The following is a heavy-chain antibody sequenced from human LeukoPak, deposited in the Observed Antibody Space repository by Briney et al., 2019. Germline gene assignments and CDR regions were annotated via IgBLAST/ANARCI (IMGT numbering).Heavy chain of an antibody. CDR2: INCYSSHI. J-gene: IGHJ4*02. D-gene: IGHD5/OR15-5a*01. V-gene: IGHV3-21*01. CDR1: GFTFSTSA. Sequence: PGGSLRLSCAASGFTFSTSAMNWVRQVPGKGLERLSSINCYSSHIYYAASVRGRFTVSRDNARNSVFLQMNSLTAEDTAVYYCARDPERYLRTGKFDYWGQGTLVTVSS. CDR3: ARDPERYLRTGKFDY.